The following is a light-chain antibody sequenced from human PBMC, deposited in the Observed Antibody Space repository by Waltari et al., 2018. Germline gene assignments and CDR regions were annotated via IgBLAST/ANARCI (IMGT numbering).Light chain of an antibody. CDR3: QQYYSTPVT. V-gene: IGKV4-1*01. J-gene: IGKJ2*01. CDR2: WAS. Sequence: DIVMTQSPDSLAVSLGERASINCKSSQTVLYSDTNNYLGWYQQRPGTPPKLLISWASTRESEVPDRFSGSGSGTDFSLTINSLQAEDVAIYYCQQYYSTPVTFGQGTKLEIK. CDR1: QTVLYSDTNNY.